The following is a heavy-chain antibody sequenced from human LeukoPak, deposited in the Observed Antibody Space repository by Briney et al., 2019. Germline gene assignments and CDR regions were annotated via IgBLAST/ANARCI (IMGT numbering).Heavy chain of an antibody. D-gene: IGHD3-3*01. Sequence: TGGSLRLSCVGTGFTFINYGMSWVRQAPGRGLEWVSAISGSTGSTYYADSVKGRFTISRDNSKNTVYLQMNSLRAEDTAVYYCAKNYDFWSGYSFDYWGQGTLVTVSS. J-gene: IGHJ4*02. V-gene: IGHV3-23*01. CDR1: GFTFINYG. CDR3: AKNYDFWSGYSFDY. CDR2: ISGSTGST.